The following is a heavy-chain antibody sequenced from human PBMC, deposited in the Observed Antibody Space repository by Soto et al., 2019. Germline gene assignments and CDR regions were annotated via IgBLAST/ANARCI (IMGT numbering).Heavy chain of an antibody. D-gene: IGHD6-6*01. V-gene: IGHV3-23*01. CDR2: ISSSGGST. CDR3: GKSCCVAARRGGENWFDL. CDR1: GFMFRNYA. Sequence: PGGSLRLSCAASGFMFRNYAMSWVRQAPGKGLEWVSAISSSGGSTCYADSVRGRVTISRDDSKNTLYLKMPSLRAEDKALYFCGKSCCVAARRGGENWFDLWGQGTLVTVSS. J-gene: IGHJ5*01.